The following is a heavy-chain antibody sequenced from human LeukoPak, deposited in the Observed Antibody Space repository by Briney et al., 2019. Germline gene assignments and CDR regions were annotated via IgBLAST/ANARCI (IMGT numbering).Heavy chain of an antibody. J-gene: IGHJ4*02. D-gene: IGHD5-24*01. CDR1: GFTFSGYA. V-gene: IGHV3-23*01. Sequence: GGSLRLSCAASGFTFSGYAMSWVRQAPGKGLEWVSAISGSGGSTYYADSVKGRFTISRDNSKNTLYLQMNSLRAEDTAVYYCAKDRGDGYKIYYFDYWGQGTLVTVSS. CDR3: AKDRGDGYKIYYFDY. CDR2: ISGSGGST.